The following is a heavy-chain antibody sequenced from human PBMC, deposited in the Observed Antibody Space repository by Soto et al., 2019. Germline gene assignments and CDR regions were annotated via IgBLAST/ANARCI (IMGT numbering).Heavy chain of an antibody. D-gene: IGHD3-22*01. CDR2: ISSSGSTI. V-gene: IGHV3-48*03. Sequence: GGSLRLSCAASGFTFSSYEMNWVRQAPGKGLEWVSYISSSGSTIYYADSVKGRFTISRDNAKNSLYLQMNSLRAEDTAVYYCEADYYDSSGYFRGNFDIWRQGTMVTVSS. CDR3: EADYYDSSGYFRGNFDI. CDR1: GFTFSSYE. J-gene: IGHJ3*02.